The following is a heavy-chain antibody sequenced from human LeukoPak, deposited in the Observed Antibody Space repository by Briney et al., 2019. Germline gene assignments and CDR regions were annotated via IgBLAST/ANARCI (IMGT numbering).Heavy chain of an antibody. D-gene: IGHD3-22*01. Sequence: GGSLRLSCAASGFTFSSYAMPWVRQAPGKGLEWVAVISYDGSNKYYADSVKGRFTISRDNSKNTLYLQMNSLRAEDTAVYYCARAGTYDSSGYYYENAFDIWGQGKMVTVSS. CDR3: ARAGTYDSSGYYYENAFDI. CDR1: GFTFSSYA. CDR2: ISYDGSNK. V-gene: IGHV3-30-3*01. J-gene: IGHJ3*02.